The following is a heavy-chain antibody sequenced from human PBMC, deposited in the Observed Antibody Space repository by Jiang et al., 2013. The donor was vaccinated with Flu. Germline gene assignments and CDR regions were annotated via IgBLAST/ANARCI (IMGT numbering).Heavy chain of an antibody. V-gene: IGHV4-4*02. CDR1: GGSITSTNW. D-gene: IGHD5-24*01. CDR2: IYHSGTT. CDR3: ARINRQAPVEMATLGVFDY. J-gene: IGHJ4*02. Sequence: GPGLVKPSETLSLTCAVSGGSITSTNWWSWVRQPPGKGLEWIGEIYHSGTTNYNPSLKSRVTISVEKSRNQFSLQLSSVTAADTAVYYCARINRQAPVEMATLGVFDYWGQGTLVTVSS.